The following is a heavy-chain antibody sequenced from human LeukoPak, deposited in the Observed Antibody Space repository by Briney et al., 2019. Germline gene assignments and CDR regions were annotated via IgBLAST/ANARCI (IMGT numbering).Heavy chain of an antibody. CDR3: ARVVLLRFGEDYFDY. CDR1: GGSISSGGYY. D-gene: IGHD5-12*01. CDR2: IYYSGST. V-gene: IGHV4-31*03. J-gene: IGHJ4*02. Sequence: SETLSLTCTVSGGSISSGGYYWSWIRQHPGKGLEWIGYIYYSGSTYYNPSLKSRVTISVDTSKNQFSLKLSSVTAADTAVYYCARVVLLRFGEDYFDYWGQGTLVTVSS.